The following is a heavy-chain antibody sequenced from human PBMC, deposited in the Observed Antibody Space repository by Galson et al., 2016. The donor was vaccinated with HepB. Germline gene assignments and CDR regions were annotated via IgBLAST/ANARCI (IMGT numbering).Heavy chain of an antibody. CDR3: AKGVALWYSSGWGERYFQH. V-gene: IGHV3-43*01. D-gene: IGHD6-19*01. CDR2: INWNGDST. Sequence: SLRLSCAASGLTFVDFSMHWVRQVPGKGLEWVSCINWNGDSTYYADSVKGRFTISRDSKKNSLYLQMNSLRTEDTALYYCAKGVALWYSSGWGERYFQHWGQGTLVTVSS. CDR1: GLTFVDFS. J-gene: IGHJ1*01.